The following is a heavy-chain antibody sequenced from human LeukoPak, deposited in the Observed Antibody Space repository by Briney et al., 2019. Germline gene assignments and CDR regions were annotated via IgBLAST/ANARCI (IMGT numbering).Heavy chain of an antibody. CDR3: ARHSPTGWYYFDS. D-gene: IGHD6-19*01. V-gene: IGHV4-4*07. Sequence: SEPLSLTCSVSGDSMTTFDWSWIRQPAGKGLEWVGQVFTSGTTAYSASLKSRLTISLDKSNNQVSLKLISVTAADTAVYYCARHSPTGWYYFDSWGQGALVIVSS. J-gene: IGHJ4*02. CDR2: VFTSGTT. CDR1: GDSMTTFD.